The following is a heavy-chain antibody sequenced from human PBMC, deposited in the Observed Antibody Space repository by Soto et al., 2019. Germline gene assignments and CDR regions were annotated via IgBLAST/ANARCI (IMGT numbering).Heavy chain of an antibody. J-gene: IGHJ1*01. CDR3: ARDWGQQLVRGYFQH. CDR1: GFTFSSYA. Sequence: QVQLVESGGGVVQPGRSLRLSCAASGFTFSSYAMHWVRQAPGKGLEWVAVISYDGSNKYYADSVEGRFTISRDNSKNTLYLQMNSLIAEDTAVYYCARDWGQQLVRGYFQHWGQGTLVTVSS. D-gene: IGHD6-13*01. V-gene: IGHV3-30-3*01. CDR2: ISYDGSNK.